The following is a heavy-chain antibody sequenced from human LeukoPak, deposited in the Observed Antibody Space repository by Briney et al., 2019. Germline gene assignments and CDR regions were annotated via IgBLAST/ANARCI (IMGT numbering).Heavy chain of an antibody. CDR2: IYNDGTT. CDR3: AANYHGAGSYSPY. V-gene: IGHV3-66*01. J-gene: IGHJ4*02. CDR1: GFTVNSNY. D-gene: IGHD3-10*01. Sequence: GGSLRLSCAASGFTVNSNYMIWVRQAAGKGLQYVSVIYNDGTTFYRDSVRGRFTMSRNNSKNTLYLQMNSLTTEDTAVYYCAANYHGAGSYSPYWGRGTLVTVSS.